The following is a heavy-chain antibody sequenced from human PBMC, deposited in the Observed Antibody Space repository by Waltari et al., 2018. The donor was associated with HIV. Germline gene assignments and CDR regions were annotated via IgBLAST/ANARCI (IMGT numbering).Heavy chain of an antibody. D-gene: IGHD1-1*01. CDR1: GDSISSSSYY. V-gene: IGHV4-39*01. Sequence: QLQLQESGPGLVKPSETLSLTCTVSGDSISSSSYYWGWIRQPPGKGLEWIGSIDYSVNTYYNPSLRNRITISVDTAKNQFSLKLRSVTAADTAVYYCARQTTTGIIPGPSHYWGLGTLVTVSS. J-gene: IGHJ4*02. CDR3: ARQTTTGIIPGPSHY. CDR2: IDYSVNT.